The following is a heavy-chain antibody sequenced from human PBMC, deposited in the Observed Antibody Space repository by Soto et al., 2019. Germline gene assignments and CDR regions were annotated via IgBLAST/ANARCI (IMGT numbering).Heavy chain of an antibody. V-gene: IGHV3-23*01. CDR2: ISGDTAYT. J-gene: IGHJ4*02. CDR3: AKDRLYGSFKLDY. D-gene: IGHD3-10*01. Sequence: EVQLLESVGGLVQPGGSLRLSCAASGFTFTSYAISWVRQAPGKGLEWVSTISGDTAYTYYADSVKGRFTISRDNSKNTVYLQMNSLRAEDTAVYYCAKDRLYGSFKLDYWGQGTLATVSS. CDR1: GFTFTSYA.